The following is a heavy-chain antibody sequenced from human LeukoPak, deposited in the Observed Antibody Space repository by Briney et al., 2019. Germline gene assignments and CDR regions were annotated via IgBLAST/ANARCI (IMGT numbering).Heavy chain of an antibody. CDR1: GFTFSSFA. J-gene: IGHJ4*02. Sequence: GGSLRLSCAASGFTFSSFALHRVRQAPGEGLEWVALISYDGSNKYYADSVKGRFTISRDNFQHTLYLQMNSLIPEDTAIYYCVRGDFFDSWGQGTLVTVSS. D-gene: IGHD2-21*01. CDR2: ISYDGSNK. CDR3: VRGDFFDS. V-gene: IGHV3-30-3*01.